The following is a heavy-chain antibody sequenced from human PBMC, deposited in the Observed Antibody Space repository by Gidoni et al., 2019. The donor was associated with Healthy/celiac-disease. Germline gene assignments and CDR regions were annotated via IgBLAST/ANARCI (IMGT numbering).Heavy chain of an antibody. J-gene: IGHJ4*02. V-gene: IGHV3-9*01. CDR3: AKAWNTEGFDY. Sequence: EVQLVESGGGLVQPGRSLRLSGAASGFTFDDYAMHWVRQAPGKGLEWVSGISWNSGSIGYADSVKGRFTISRDNAKNSLYLQMNSLRAEDTALYYCAKAWNTEGFDYWGQGTLVTVSS. CDR2: ISWNSGSI. D-gene: IGHD1-1*01. CDR1: GFTFDDYA.